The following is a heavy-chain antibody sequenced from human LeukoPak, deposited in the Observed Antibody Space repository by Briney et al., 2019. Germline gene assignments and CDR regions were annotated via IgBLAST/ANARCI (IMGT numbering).Heavy chain of an antibody. CDR1: GYTFTSYD. J-gene: IGHJ4*02. CDR2: ISTYNGNA. CDR3: ARARRPGIAVAGIAYPDY. Sequence: ASVTVSCKASGYTFTSYDISWVRQAPGQGLEWMGWISTYNGNANYAQKVQGRVTMTTDTSTSTAYMELRSLRSDDTAVYYCARARRPGIAVAGIAYPDYWGQGTLVTVSS. V-gene: IGHV1-18*01. D-gene: IGHD6-19*01.